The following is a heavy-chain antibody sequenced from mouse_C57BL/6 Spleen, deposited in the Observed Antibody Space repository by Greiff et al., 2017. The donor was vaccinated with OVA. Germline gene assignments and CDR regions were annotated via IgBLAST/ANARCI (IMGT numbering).Heavy chain of an antibody. CDR2: IDPETGGT. CDR1: GYTFTDYE. J-gene: IGHJ3*01. CDR3: LLICFYSNVWFAV. D-gene: IGHD2-3*01. V-gene: IGHV1-15*01. Sequence: QVQLQQSGAELVRPGASVTLSCKASGYTFTDYEMHWVKQTPVHGLEWIGAIDPETGGTAYNQKFKGKATLTADKSSSTAYLALRSLTSEDSAVDYYLLICFYSNVWFAVWGQGTLVTVSA.